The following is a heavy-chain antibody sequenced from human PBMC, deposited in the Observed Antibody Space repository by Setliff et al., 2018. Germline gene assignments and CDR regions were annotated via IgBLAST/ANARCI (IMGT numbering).Heavy chain of an antibody. D-gene: IGHD3-10*01. CDR3: VRLLDVDY. CDR1: GFTFTDFW. V-gene: IGHV3-74*01. Sequence: QPGGSLRLSCAASGFTFTDFWMHWVRQPPGKGLEWVSRISPDGREIYYADSVKGRFTISRDNTKNTVYLQMNSLRVEDAGLYYCVRLLDVDYWGQGTLVTVSS. CDR2: ISPDGREI. J-gene: IGHJ4*02.